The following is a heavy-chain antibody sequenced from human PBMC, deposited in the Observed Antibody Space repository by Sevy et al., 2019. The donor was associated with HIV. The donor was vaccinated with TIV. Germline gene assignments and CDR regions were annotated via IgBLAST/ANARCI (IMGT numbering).Heavy chain of an antibody. V-gene: IGHV3-49*04. CDR2: IRSKGYGGTT. D-gene: IGHD3-16*01. Sequence: GGSLRLSCTASGFSFGDYVLNWVRQAPGKGLEWVGLIRSKGYGGTTEYAASVRGRFTISRGDSKSIAYMQMNSLNTEYTAVFYCSRVGGVTDWVMDVWGQGTTVAVSS. J-gene: IGHJ6*02. CDR3: SRVGGVTDWVMDV. CDR1: GFSFGDYV.